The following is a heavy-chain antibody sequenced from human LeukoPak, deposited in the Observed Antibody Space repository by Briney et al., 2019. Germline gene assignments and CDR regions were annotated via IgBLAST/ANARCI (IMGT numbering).Heavy chain of an antibody. CDR1: GFTFSSYA. D-gene: IGHD3-16*01. J-gene: IGHJ3*02. CDR3: ARGKSGRHALDI. Sequence: GGSLRLSCAASGFTFSSYAITWVRQAPGKGLEWVSTVIDNGGFTYYADSVKGRFTISRDNSKGALYLQMNSLRVEDTAVYYCARGKSGRHALDIWGQGTMVTVSS. V-gene: IGHV3-23*01. CDR2: VIDNGGFT.